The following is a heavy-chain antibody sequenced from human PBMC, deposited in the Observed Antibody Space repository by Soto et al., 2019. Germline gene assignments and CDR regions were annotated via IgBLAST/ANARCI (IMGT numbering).Heavy chain of an antibody. J-gene: IGHJ6*02. CDR1: GYTFTSYY. D-gene: IGHD2-15*01. CDR2: INPSGGST. Sequence: ASVKVSCKASGYTFTSYYMHWARQAPGQGLEWMGIINPSGGSTSYAQKFQGRVTMTRDTSTSTVYMELSSLRSEDTAVYYCARDIIVVVAATPPFYGMDVWGQGTTVTVSS. CDR3: ARDIIVVVAATPPFYGMDV. V-gene: IGHV1-46*01.